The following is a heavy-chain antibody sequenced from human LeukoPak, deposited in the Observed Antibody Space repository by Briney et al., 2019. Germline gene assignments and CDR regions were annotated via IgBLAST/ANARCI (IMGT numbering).Heavy chain of an antibody. J-gene: IGHJ4*02. CDR1: GYTFSSSD. V-gene: IGHV1-69*04. Sequence: SVKVSCKASGYTFSSSDINWVRQATGQGLEWMGRIIPILGIANYAQKFQGRVTITADKSTSTAYMELSSLRSEDTAVYYCARQNIDYQSFNDYWGQGTLVTVSS. D-gene: IGHD2/OR15-2a*01. CDR2: IIPILGIA. CDR3: ARQNIDYQSFNDY.